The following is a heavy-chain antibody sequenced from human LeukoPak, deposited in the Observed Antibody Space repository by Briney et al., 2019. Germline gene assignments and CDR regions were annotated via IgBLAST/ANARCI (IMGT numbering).Heavy chain of an antibody. CDR2: IYYSGST. J-gene: IGHJ2*01. CDR1: GASISSYY. CDR3: ASPRSAGLSIKPRYFDL. D-gene: IGHD2-15*01. Sequence: SETLSLTCTVSGASISSYYWSWIRQPTGKGLEWIGYIYYSGSTNYNPSLKSRVTISVDTSKNQFSLKLSSVTAADTAVYYCASPRSAGLSIKPRYFDLWGRGTLVTVSS. V-gene: IGHV4-59*01.